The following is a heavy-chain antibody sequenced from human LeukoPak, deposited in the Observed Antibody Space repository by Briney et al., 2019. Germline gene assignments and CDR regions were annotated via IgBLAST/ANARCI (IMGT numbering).Heavy chain of an antibody. Sequence: SETLSLTCAVYGGSFSGYYWSWIRQPPGKGLEWIGEINHSGSTNYNPSLKSRVTISVDTSKNQFSLKLSSVTAADTAVYYCARVGGYGSHGVLKRWGQGTLVTVSS. D-gene: IGHD3-10*01. CDR1: GGSFSGYY. J-gene: IGHJ4*02. CDR2: INHSGST. V-gene: IGHV4-34*01. CDR3: ARVGGYGSHGVLKR.